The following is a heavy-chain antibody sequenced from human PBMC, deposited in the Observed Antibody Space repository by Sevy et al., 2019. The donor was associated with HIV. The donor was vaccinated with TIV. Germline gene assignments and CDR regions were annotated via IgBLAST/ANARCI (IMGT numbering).Heavy chain of an antibody. CDR3: ARGHYGLDV. CDR1: GFTFSDHY. V-gene: IGHV3-11*04. Sequence: GGSLRLSCAASGFTFSDHYMSWIRQAPGKGLEWVSYITTTGSGLYYADSVKGRFTISRDNAENSLYLQMNSLRAEDTAVYYCARGHYGLDVWGQGTTVTVSS. J-gene: IGHJ6*02. CDR2: ITTTGSGL.